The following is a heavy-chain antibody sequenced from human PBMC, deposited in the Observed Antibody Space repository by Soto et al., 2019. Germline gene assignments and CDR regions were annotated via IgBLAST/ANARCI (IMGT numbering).Heavy chain of an antibody. D-gene: IGHD6-13*01. CDR3: AKDQGYSTSYYGYVDL. V-gene: IGHV3-9*01. CDR1: GFTFDDYA. CDR2: ITWNSGII. Sequence: EVQLVESGGGLVQPGRSLRLSCAASGFTFDDYAMHWVRQPPGKGLEWVSGITWNSGIIGYADSVEGRFTISRDNAKNSLYVQMNSLRPEDTALYYCAKDQGYSTSYYGYVDLWGRGTLVTVSS. J-gene: IGHJ2*01.